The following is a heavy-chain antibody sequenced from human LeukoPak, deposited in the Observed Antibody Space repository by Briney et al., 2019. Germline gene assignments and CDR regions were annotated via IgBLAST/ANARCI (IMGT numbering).Heavy chain of an antibody. Sequence: GGSPRLSCAASGFTFSSYAMSWVRQAPGKGLEWVSAISGSGGSTYYADSVTGRFTISRDNSKNTLYLQMNSLRAEDTAVYYCEAARGYCSGGSCFDYWGQGTMLTVSP. CDR2: ISGSGGST. D-gene: IGHD2-15*01. J-gene: IGHJ4*02. CDR3: EAARGYCSGGSCFDY. V-gene: IGHV3-23*01. CDR1: GFTFSSYA.